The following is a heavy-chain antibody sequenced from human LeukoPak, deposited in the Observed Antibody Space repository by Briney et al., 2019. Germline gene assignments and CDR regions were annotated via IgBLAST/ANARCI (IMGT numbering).Heavy chain of an antibody. CDR2: IYYSGST. J-gene: IGHJ3*02. D-gene: IGHD3-10*01. V-gene: IGHV4-59*01. Sequence: SETLSLTCTVSGGSISSYYWSWIRQPPGKGLEWIGYIYYSGSTNYNPSLKSRVTISVDTSKNQLSLKLSSVTAADTAVYYCARNLLLWFGESTNPAAFDIWGQGTMVTVSS. CDR3: ARNLLLWFGESTNPAAFDI. CDR1: GGSISSYY.